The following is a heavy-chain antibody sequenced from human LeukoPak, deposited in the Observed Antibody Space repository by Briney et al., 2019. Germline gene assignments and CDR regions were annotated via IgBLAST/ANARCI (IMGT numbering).Heavy chain of an antibody. Sequence: GGSLRLSCAASGFTFSSYGMHWVRQAPGKGLEWVAVISYDGSNKYYADSVKGRFTISRDNSKNTLYLQMNGLRAEDTAVYYCAKEYGDYVWGSYRYTRERAFDIWGQGTMVTVSS. D-gene: IGHD3-16*02. CDR1: GFTFSSYG. J-gene: IGHJ3*02. CDR3: AKEYGDYVWGSYRYTRERAFDI. V-gene: IGHV3-30*18. CDR2: ISYDGSNK.